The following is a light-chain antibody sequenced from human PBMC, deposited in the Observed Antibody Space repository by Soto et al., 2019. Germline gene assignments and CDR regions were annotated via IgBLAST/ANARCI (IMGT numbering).Light chain of an antibody. Sequence: DIQMTQSPSSLSASVGDRVTITCRATQSISSYLNWYQQQPGEAPKLLIYAASILQSGVPSRFSGSGSGTDFNLTISSLQPGDFATYFCQQTFNPPRTFGQGTELEIK. V-gene: IGKV1-39*01. CDR1: QSISSY. CDR3: QQTFNPPRT. CDR2: AAS. J-gene: IGKJ2*01.